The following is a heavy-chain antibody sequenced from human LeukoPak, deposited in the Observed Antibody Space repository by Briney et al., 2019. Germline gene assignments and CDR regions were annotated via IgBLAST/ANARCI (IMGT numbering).Heavy chain of an antibody. CDR2: IIPILGIA. D-gene: IGHD5-24*01. CDR3: ARSARRDVYSMDFDY. Sequence: ASVKVSCKASGGTFSSYAISWVRQAPGQGLEWMGRIIPILGIANYAQKFQGRVTITADKSTSTAYMELSSLRSEDTAVYYCARSARRDVYSMDFDYWGQGTLVTVSS. CDR1: GGTFSSYA. J-gene: IGHJ4*02. V-gene: IGHV1-69*04.